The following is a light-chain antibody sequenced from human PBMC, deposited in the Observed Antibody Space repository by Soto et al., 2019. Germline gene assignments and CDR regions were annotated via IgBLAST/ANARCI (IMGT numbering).Light chain of an antibody. V-gene: IGKV3-15*01. CDR1: QSVSSN. CDR2: GAS. Sequence: EIVMTQSPATLSVSPGERATLSCRASQSVSSNLAWYQHKPGQTPRLLIYGASTRATGIPARFSGTGSGTDFTLTISRLQSEDFAVYYCQQYNSWPITFGQGTRLEIK. CDR3: QQYNSWPIT. J-gene: IGKJ5*01.